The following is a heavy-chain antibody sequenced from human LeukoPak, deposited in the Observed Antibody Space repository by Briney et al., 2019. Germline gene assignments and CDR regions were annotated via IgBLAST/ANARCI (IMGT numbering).Heavy chain of an antibody. V-gene: IGHV3-21*01. CDR2: ISSSSSYI. CDR1: GLTFSSNS. J-gene: IGHJ4*02. D-gene: IGHD3-16*01. Sequence: PGGALRLSCAASGLTFSSNSMSWVRQAPGKGLEWVSFISSSSSYIYYADSVKGRFTISRDNAKNSLYLQMNSLRAEDTAVYYCARDVWADYWGQGTLVTVSS. CDR3: ARDVWADY.